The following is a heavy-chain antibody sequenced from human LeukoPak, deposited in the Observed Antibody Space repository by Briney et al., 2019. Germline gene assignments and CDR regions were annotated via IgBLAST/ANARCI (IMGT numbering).Heavy chain of an antibody. CDR1: GGTFSSYA. J-gene: IGHJ6*02. CDR3: ARDRARLYYYGSGSYRYYSMDV. D-gene: IGHD3-10*01. Sequence: SVKVSCKASGGTFSSYAISWVRQAPGQGLEWMGGIIPIFGTANYAQKFQGRVAITADESTSTAYMELSSLRSEDTAVYYCARDRARLYYYGSGSYRYYSMDVWGQGTTVTVSS. V-gene: IGHV1-69*13. CDR2: IIPIFGTA.